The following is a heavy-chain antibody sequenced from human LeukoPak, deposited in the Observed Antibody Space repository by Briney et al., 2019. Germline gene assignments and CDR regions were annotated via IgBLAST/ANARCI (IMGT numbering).Heavy chain of an antibody. CDR1: GFSFTTYG. D-gene: IGHD1-26*01. CDR2: TSYDGSNK. J-gene: IGHJ4*02. CDR3: AKDGGSPEY. V-gene: IGHV3-30*18. Sequence: PGTSLRLSCAASGFSFTTYGMHWARQAPGKGLEWVAVTSYDGSNKYYADSVKGRFTISRDNSKKTVYLQMNSLRAEDTAVYYCAKDGGSPEYWGQGTLVAVSS.